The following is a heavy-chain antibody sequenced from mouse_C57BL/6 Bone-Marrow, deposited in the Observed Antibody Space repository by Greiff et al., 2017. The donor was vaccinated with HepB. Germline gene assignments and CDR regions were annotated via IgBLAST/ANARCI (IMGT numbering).Heavy chain of an antibody. CDR3: ARDRGTMVPAWFAY. Sequence: EVQRVESGGGLVKPGGSLKLSCAASGFTFSSYAMSWVRQTPEKRLEWVATISDGGSYTYYPDNVKGRFTISRDNAKNNLYLQMSHLKSEDTAMYYCARDRGTMVPAWFAYWGQGTLVTVSA. J-gene: IGHJ3*01. D-gene: IGHD1-1*02. CDR2: ISDGGSYT. CDR1: GFTFSSYA. V-gene: IGHV5-4*01.